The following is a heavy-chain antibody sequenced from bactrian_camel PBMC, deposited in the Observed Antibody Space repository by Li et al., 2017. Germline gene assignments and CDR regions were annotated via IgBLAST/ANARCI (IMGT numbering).Heavy chain of an antibody. J-gene: IGHJ4*01. CDR2: INTGSAGGHST. CDR1: GYNYRSKC. Sequence: VQLVESGGASVQAGGSLRLSCVESGYNYRSKCLGWFRQAPGKEREGVAVINTGSAGGHSTSYADSVKGRFTISRDNTKNTLYLQLNSLKNEDTAMYYCVPCHYSWAAFPFWGQGTQVTVS. V-gene: IGHV3S54*01. CDR3: VPCHYSWAAFPF. D-gene: IGHD6*01.